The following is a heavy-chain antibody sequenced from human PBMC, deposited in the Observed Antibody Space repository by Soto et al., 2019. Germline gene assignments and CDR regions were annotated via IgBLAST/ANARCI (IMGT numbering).Heavy chain of an antibody. J-gene: IGHJ4*02. D-gene: IGHD2-15*01. V-gene: IGHV1-69*02. CDR3: ARAYCSGGSCILDY. CDR2: IIPILGIA. CDR1: GGTFSSYT. Sequence: QVQLVQSGAEVKKPGSSVKVSCKASGGTFSSYTISWVRQAPGQGLEWMGRIIPILGIANYAQKFQGRVTITADKSTSTAYMELSSLRSEVTAVYYCARAYCSGGSCILDYWGQGTLVTVSS.